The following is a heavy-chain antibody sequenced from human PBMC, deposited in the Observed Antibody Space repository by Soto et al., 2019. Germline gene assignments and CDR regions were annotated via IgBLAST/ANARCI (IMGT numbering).Heavy chain of an antibody. CDR3: TPLALKYSSGWYEFSD. CDR1: GFTFSNVW. CDR2: IKSKTDGGTT. J-gene: IGHJ4*02. Sequence: EVQLVESGGGLVQPGGSLRLSCAASGFTFSNVWMNWGRQAPGKGLEWVGRIKSKTDGGTTDYAAHVKGRFTISRDDSKNTLYLQMNSLKTEDTAVYYCTPLALKYSSGWYEFSDWGQGTLVTVSS. V-gene: IGHV3-15*07. D-gene: IGHD6-19*01.